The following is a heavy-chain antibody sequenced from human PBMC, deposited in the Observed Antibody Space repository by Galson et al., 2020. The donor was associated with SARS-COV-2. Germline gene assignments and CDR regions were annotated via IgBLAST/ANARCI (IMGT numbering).Heavy chain of an antibody. J-gene: IGHJ6*02. V-gene: IGHV3-7*03. CDR2: IKEDGSEK. CDR1: GFTFSSYW. Sequence: GGSLRLSCAASGFTFSSYWMSWVRQAPGKGLEWVANIKEDGSEKYSVDSVKGRFTISRDNAKNSLYLQMNNLRAEDTAVYYCARDRRGLLWFGELLGRGSSHYYGMDVWGQGTTVTVSS. D-gene: IGHD3-10*01. CDR3: ARDRRGLLWFGELLGRGSSHYYGMDV.